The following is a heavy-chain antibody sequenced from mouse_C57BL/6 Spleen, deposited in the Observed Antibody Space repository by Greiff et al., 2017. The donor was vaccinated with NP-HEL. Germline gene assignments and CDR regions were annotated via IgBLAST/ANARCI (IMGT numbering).Heavy chain of an antibody. D-gene: IGHD3-3*01. CDR1: GYTFTSYW. Sequence: QVQLQQPGAELVKPGASVKLSCKASGYTFTSYWMQWVKQRPGQGLEWIGEIDPSDSYTNYNQKFKGKATLTVDTSSSTAYMQLSSLTSEDSAVYYCASQPERDRGYFDVWGTGTTVTVSS. CDR2: IDPSDSYT. J-gene: IGHJ1*03. CDR3: ASQPERDRGYFDV. V-gene: IGHV1-50*01.